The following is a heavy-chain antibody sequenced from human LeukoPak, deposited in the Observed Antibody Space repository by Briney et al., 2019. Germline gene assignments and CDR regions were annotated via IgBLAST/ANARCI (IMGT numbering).Heavy chain of an antibody. CDR1: SGSVSSGSYY. Sequence: SETLSLTCTVSSGSVSSGSYYWSWIRQPPGKGLEWIGYISYSGSTNYNPSLKSRVTISVDTSKNQFSLKLSSVTAADTAVYYCARAYYGSGSYYSNNKYHFDYWGQGTLVTVSS. V-gene: IGHV4-61*01. J-gene: IGHJ4*02. CDR3: ARAYYGSGSYYSNNKYHFDY. D-gene: IGHD3-10*01. CDR2: ISYSGST.